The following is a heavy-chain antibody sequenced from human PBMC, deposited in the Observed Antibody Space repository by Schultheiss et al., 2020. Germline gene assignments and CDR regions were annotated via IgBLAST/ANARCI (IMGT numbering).Heavy chain of an antibody. CDR1: GGSISSYY. J-gene: IGHJ1*01. CDR3: ARSEYRSSSGWEYFQY. Sequence: LSLTCTVSGGSISSYYWSWIRQPPGKGLEWVSGISWNSGSIGYADSVKGRFTVSRDNSKNTLYLQMNSLRAEDTAVYYCARSEYRSSSGWEYFQYWGQGTLVTVSS. CDR2: ISWNSGSI. D-gene: IGHD6-6*01. V-gene: IGHV3-23*01.